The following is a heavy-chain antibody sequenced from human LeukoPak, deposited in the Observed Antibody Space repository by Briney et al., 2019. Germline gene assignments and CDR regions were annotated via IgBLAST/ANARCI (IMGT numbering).Heavy chain of an antibody. J-gene: IGHJ4*02. D-gene: IGHD3-22*01. V-gene: IGHV1-2*02. CDR3: ARGYYYDSSGYFFDY. Sequence: ASVKVSCKASGYTFTGYYMHWVRQAPGQGLEWMGWINPNSGGTNYAQKFQGRVTTTRDTSISTAYMELSRLRSDDTAVYYCARGYYYDSSGYFFDYWGQGTPVTVSS. CDR2: INPNSGGT. CDR1: GYTFTGYY.